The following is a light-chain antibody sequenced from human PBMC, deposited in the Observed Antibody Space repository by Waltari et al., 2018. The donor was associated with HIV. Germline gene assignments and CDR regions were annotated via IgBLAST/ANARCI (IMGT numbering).Light chain of an antibody. J-gene: IGKJ1*01. CDR2: GAS. CDR3: EQYYTYPWT. Sequence: ALRMTQSPSTFSASTGDRVSITCRSSQGVSSHLAWYQQKPGKAPKLLIYGASTLQSAAPSRLSGSGSGTNVTHTCSCVQSEDFATFFCEQYYTYPWTFGQGTKVEIK. CDR1: QGVSSH. V-gene: IGKV1-8*01.